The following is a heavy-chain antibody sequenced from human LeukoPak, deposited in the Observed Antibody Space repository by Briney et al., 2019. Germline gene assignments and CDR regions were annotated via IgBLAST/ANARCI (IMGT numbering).Heavy chain of an antibody. CDR1: GFTFSDYY. J-gene: IGHJ4*02. D-gene: IGHD3-3*01. Sequence: GGSLRLSCAASGFTFSDYYMSWIRQAPGKGLEWVSYISSSGSTIYYADSVKGRFTISRDNAKNSLYLQMNSLRAEETAVYYCARDPTIFGVVTPYDYWGQGTLVTVSS. CDR3: ARDPTIFGVVTPYDY. CDR2: ISSSGSTI. V-gene: IGHV3-11*04.